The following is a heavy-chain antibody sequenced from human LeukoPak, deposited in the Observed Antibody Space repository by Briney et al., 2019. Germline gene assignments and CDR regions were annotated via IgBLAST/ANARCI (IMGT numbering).Heavy chain of an antibody. CDR2: IYTSGST. J-gene: IGHJ6*03. Sequence: SETLSLTCTVSGGSISSYYWSWIRQPAGEGLEWIGRIYTSGSTNYNPSLKSRVPMSVDTSKNQFSLKLSSVTAADSGRYYCASAPPLYYYGSSYYYYYYMHVWGKGPTVPIP. V-gene: IGHV4-4*07. CDR3: ASAPPLYYYGSSYYYYYYMHV. D-gene: IGHD3-10*01. CDR1: GGSISSYY.